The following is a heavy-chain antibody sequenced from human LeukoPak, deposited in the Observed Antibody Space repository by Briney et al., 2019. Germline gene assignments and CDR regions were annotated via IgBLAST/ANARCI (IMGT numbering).Heavy chain of an antibody. J-gene: IGHJ4*02. CDR1: GYTFTRYG. Sequence: ASVKVSCKASGYTFTRYGISWVRQAPGQGLEWMGWISGYNGNIKYAQKVQGRVTMTTDTSTSTAYMELRTLRSDDTAVYYCARDCSGGSCYDGVDYWGQGTLVTV. V-gene: IGHV1-18*01. CDR2: ISGYNGNI. CDR3: ARDCSGGSCYDGVDY. D-gene: IGHD2-15*01.